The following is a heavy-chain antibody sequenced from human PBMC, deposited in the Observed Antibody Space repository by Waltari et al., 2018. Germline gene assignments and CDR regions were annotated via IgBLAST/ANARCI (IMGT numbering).Heavy chain of an antibody. CDR2: MNPNSGNT. Sequence: QVQLVQAGAEGEQPGASVRGARKASGFRLTLDEINRVRQATGQGLEWLGWMNPNSGNTGYAQKFQGRVTMTRNTSISTAYMELPSLRSEDTAVYYCARSDSSGGHDYWGQGTLVTVSS. CDR1: GFRLTLDE. D-gene: IGHD3-22*01. V-gene: IGHV1-8*01. CDR3: ARSDSSGGHDY. J-gene: IGHJ4*02.